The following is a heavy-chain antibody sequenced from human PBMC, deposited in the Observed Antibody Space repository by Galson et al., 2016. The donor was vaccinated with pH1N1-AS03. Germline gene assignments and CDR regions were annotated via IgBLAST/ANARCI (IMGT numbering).Heavy chain of an antibody. CDR1: GYTSTSFG. J-gene: IGHJ3*02. V-gene: IGHV1-18*01. D-gene: IGHD6-13*01. Sequence: SVKVSCKASGYTSTSFGISWVRQAPGQGLEWMGWISPYNGNTHYVQNLQGRVTMTADTSTSTAYMELRSLRSDDTAVYYCAITLGVDAFDIWGQGTMVTVSS. CDR3: AITLGVDAFDI. CDR2: ISPYNGNT.